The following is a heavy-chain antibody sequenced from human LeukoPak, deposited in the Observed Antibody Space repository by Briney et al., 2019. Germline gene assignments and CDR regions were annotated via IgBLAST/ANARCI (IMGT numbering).Heavy chain of an antibody. CDR1: GFTFGYYA. J-gene: IGHJ4*02. CDR3: ARVRSGELRCSSSSCYRSFDY. V-gene: IGHV3-23*01. D-gene: IGHD2-2*02. Sequence: GGSLRLSCAASGFTFGYYAMNWVRQTPGKGLEWVSAISGSSGSTSYADSVEGRFTISRDNSKNTLYLQMNSLRAEDTALYYCARVRSGELRCSSSSCYRSFDYWGQGTLVTAS. CDR2: ISGSSGST.